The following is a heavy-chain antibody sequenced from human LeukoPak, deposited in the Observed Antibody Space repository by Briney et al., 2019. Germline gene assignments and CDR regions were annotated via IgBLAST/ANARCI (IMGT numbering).Heavy chain of an antibody. Sequence: SETLSLTCAVSGGSISSSNWWSWVRQPPGKGLEWIGEIYHSGSTYSNPSLQSRDIISVDKSKNHFSLKLTSVTAADTAVYYCARTSAEYSNSWIDSWGQGTLVIVSS. CDR3: ARTSAEYSNSWIDS. CDR1: GGSISSSNW. D-gene: IGHD6-6*01. V-gene: IGHV4-4*02. CDR2: IYHSGST. J-gene: IGHJ5*01.